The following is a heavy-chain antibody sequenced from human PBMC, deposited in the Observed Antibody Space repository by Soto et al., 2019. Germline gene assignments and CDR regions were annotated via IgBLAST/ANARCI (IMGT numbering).Heavy chain of an antibody. CDR2: XNXXXXXT. V-gene: IGHV1-2*02. CDR3: ARDRNFGMDV. Sequence: ASVKVSCKASGYTFTGYYMHWVRQAPGQGFEXXGXXNXXXXXTXXAKKFQGRATMTRNTSSSRAYMELSRLSSDDPAVYYCARDRNFGMDVWAQGTTVTASS. CDR1: GYTFTGYY. J-gene: IGHJ6*02.